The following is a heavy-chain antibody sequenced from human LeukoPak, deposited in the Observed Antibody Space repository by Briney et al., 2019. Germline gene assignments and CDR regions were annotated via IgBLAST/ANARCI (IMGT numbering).Heavy chain of an antibody. CDR2: IYYSGST. CDR3: ARDKLYKGGMVPYFDY. CDR1: GGSISSYY. Sequence: SETLSLTCTVSGGSISSYYWSWIRQPPGKGLEWIGYIYYSGSTNYNPSLKSRVTISVDTSKNQFSLKLSSVTAADTAVYYCARDKLYKGGMVPYFDYWGQGTLVTVSS. V-gene: IGHV4-59*12. J-gene: IGHJ4*02. D-gene: IGHD2-8*01.